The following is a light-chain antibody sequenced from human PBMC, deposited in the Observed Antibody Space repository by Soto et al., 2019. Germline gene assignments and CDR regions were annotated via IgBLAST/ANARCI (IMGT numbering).Light chain of an antibody. CDR2: DAS. Sequence: DIQMTQSPSTLSASVGDRVTITCRASQSISNWFAWYQQKPGKAPNLLIFDASSLESGVPSRFSGSGSGTEFTLTISSLQPEDFGTYYCQQYNSYSPWTFGQGTKVEIK. CDR1: QSISNW. CDR3: QQYNSYSPWT. V-gene: IGKV1-5*01. J-gene: IGKJ1*01.